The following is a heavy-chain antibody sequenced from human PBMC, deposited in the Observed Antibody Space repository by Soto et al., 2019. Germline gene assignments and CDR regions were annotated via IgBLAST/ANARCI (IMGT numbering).Heavy chain of an antibody. CDR2: IYYSGST. J-gene: IGHJ6*02. D-gene: IGHD3-10*01. CDR3: ARVPYYYGSGSYPSHYYGMDV. Sequence: QVQLQESGPGLVKPSQTLSLTCTVSGGSISSGDYYWSWIRQPPGKGLEWIGYIYYSGSTYYNPSLKSRVTISVDTSKNQFSLKLSSVTAADTAVYYCARVPYYYGSGSYPSHYYGMDVWGQGTTVTVSS. V-gene: IGHV4-30-4*01. CDR1: GGSISSGDYY.